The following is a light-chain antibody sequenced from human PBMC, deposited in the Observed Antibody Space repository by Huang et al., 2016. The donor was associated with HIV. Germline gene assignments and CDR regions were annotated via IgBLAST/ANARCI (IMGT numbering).Light chain of an antibody. J-gene: IGKJ1*01. CDR2: GAS. Sequence: EIVLTQSPDTLSLSPGERATLSCRASHTVMSSYLACYQHKPGQAPGLLIYGASSRATDIPDRFRGSGSGTDFTLTISRLEPEECAVYYCQQYGSSPETFGQGTKVEIK. V-gene: IGKV3-20*01. CDR3: QQYGSSPET. CDR1: HTVMSSY.